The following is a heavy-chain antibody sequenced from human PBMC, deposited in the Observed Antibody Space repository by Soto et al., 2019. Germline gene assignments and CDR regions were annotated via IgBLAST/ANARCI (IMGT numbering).Heavy chain of an antibody. CDR3: AAAPSSSSWYETYGMDV. D-gene: IGHD6-13*01. V-gene: IGHV1-58*01. J-gene: IGHJ6*02. CDR2: IVVGSGNT. Sequence: SVKVSCKASGFTFTSSAVQWVRQARGQRLEWIGWIVVGSGNTNYAQKFQERVTITRDMSTSTAYMELSSLRSEDTAVYYCAAAPSSSSWYETYGMDVWGQGTTVTVSS. CDR1: GFTFTSSA.